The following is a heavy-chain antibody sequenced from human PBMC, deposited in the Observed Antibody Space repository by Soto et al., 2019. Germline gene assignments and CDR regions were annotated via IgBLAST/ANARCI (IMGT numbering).Heavy chain of an antibody. J-gene: IGHJ2*01. D-gene: IGHD1-1*01. CDR1: GGSISTYY. CDR3: EDGIRVLCTVSAFLLNGSSDL. Sequence: PSETVSVTCSVSGGSISTYYWRWVRQPPGKGLEWIGYIYSSGSTNYNPSLESRVTRSVDTSKNQSCLKLSSVAAADFFFFQAEDGIRVLCTVSAFLLNGSSDL. V-gene: IGHV4-59*08. CDR2: IYSSGST.